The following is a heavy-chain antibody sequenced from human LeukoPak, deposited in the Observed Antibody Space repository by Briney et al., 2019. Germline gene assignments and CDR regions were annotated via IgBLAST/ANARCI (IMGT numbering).Heavy chain of an antibody. CDR2: INTNTGYP. V-gene: IGHV7-4-1*02. Sequence: RASVKVSCKASGYTFTSYGISWVRQAPGQGLECMGWINTNTGYPMYAQGFTGQFVFSLDTSVNTAYLQISSLKAEDTAVYYCARGISNGYYYHAFDIWGQGTMVTVSS. D-gene: IGHD3-22*01. CDR1: GYTFTSYG. J-gene: IGHJ3*02. CDR3: ARGISNGYYYHAFDI.